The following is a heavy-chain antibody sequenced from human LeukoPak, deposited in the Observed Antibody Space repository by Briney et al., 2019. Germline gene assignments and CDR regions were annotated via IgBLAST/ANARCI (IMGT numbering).Heavy chain of an antibody. J-gene: IGHJ4*02. V-gene: IGHV4-39*01. D-gene: IGHD4-17*01. CDR1: GGSIRSSYYY. CDR3: ARHPSMTTALFDY. Sequence: PSETLSLTCTVSGGSIRSSYYYWGWIRRPPGKGLEWIGSIFYSGSTYYNPSLKSRVTTSVDTSKNHISLRMSSVTAADTAVYYCARHPSMTTALFDYWGQGTLVTVSS. CDR2: IFYSGST.